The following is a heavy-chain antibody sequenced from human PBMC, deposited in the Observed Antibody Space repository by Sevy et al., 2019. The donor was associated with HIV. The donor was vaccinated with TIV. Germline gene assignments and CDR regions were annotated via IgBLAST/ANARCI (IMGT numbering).Heavy chain of an antibody. J-gene: IGHJ3*02. D-gene: IGHD3-16*01. CDR1: EVTFSNYA. CDR3: AKDMILFVGEALDI. Sequence: GGSLRLSCEASEVTFSNYAMSWVRQGPGKGLEWVSSISGSGGETYYAESVKGRFTISRDKLKNMLYLQMNSLRAEDTAVYYCAKDMILFVGEALDIWGQGTMVTVSS. CDR2: ISGSGGET. V-gene: IGHV3-23*01.